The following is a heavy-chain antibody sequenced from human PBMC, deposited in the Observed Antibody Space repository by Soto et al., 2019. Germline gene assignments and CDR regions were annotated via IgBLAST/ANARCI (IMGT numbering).Heavy chain of an antibody. CDR2: IYYSGST. V-gene: IGHV4-39*02. Sequence: QLQLQESGPGLVKRSETLSLTCTVSGDSISSSSCYWGWVRQPPGKGLEWIGSIYYSGSTFYNPSLKSRVTLSVDTSKNQFSLKLTSVTAADTAVYYCTGERYASSWYWGQGTLVTVSS. CDR1: GDSISSSSCY. D-gene: IGHD6-13*01. CDR3: TGERYASSWY. J-gene: IGHJ4*02.